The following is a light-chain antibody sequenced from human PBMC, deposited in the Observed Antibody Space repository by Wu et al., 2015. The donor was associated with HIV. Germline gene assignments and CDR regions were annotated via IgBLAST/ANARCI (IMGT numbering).Light chain of an antibody. Sequence: DIVLTQSPATLSLSPGGRATLSCRASQRVSTFVAWYQHRPGQAPRLVIYGASNRATGIPARFSGSGSETDFTLTISSLEPEDFAVYYCQQRSNWPYTFGQGPRWRS. CDR3: QQRSNWPYT. CDR2: GAS. V-gene: IGKV3-11*01. CDR1: QRVSTF. J-gene: IGKJ2*01.